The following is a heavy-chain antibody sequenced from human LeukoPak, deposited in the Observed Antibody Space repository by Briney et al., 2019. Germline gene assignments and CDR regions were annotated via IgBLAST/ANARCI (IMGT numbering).Heavy chain of an antibody. J-gene: IGHJ4*02. Sequence: GGSLRLSCADSGFTFSSFAMHWVRQAPGKGLEWVAVISYDGSNKYYADSVKGRFTISRDNSKNTLYLQMNSLRPEDTAVYYCARESGGTYFDYWGQGTLVTVSS. CDR3: ARESGGTYFDY. CDR1: GFTFSSFA. V-gene: IGHV3-30-3*01. CDR2: ISYDGSNK. D-gene: IGHD6-13*01.